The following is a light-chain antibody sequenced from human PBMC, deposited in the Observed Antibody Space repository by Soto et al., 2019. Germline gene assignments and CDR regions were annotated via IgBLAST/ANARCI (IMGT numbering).Light chain of an antibody. J-gene: IGKJ4*01. CDR3: QERSNWPPGGT. V-gene: IGKV3-11*01. Sequence: PGERATLSCRASQRVSSYLAWYQQKPGQTPRLLIYDASNRATGIPARFSGSGSGTDFTLTISNLEPEDFGVYYCQERSNWPPGGTFGGGTKVEIK. CDR1: QRVSSY. CDR2: DAS.